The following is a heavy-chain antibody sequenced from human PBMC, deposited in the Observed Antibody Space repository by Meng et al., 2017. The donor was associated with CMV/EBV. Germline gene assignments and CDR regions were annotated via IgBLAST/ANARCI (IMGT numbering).Heavy chain of an antibody. CDR3: ARVWWELPLGGFYYYYGMDV. J-gene: IGHJ6*02. CDR1: GGSISSSSYY. D-gene: IGHD1-26*01. V-gene: IGHV4-39*07. Sequence: GSLRLSCTVSGGSISSSSYYWGWIRQPPGKGLEWIGSIYYNGSTYYNPSLKSRVTISVDTSKNQFSLKLSSVTAADTAVYYCARVWWELPLGGFYYYYGMDVWGQGTTVTVSS. CDR2: IYYNGST.